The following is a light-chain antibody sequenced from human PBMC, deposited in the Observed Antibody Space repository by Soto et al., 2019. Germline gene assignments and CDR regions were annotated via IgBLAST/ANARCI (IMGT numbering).Light chain of an antibody. CDR1: SSDVGGYNS. J-gene: IGLJ2*01. V-gene: IGLV2-14*01. CDR2: EVG. Sequence: QSALTQPASVSGSPGQSITISCTGTSSDVGGYNSVSWYQQHPGKAPKLIIFEVGHRTSGVSNRFSGSKSGNTASLTISGLQAEDEADYYCCSYTIISTLIFGGGTKLTVL. CDR3: CSYTIISTLI.